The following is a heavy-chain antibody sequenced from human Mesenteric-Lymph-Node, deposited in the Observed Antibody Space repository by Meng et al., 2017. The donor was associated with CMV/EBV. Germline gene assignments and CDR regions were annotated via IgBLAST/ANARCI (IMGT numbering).Heavy chain of an antibody. CDR3: ARGFSIAARYYYYYYGMDV. CDR1: GGSISSSSYY. V-gene: IGHV4-39*07. D-gene: IGHD6-6*01. Sequence: SETLSLTCTVSGGSISSSSYYWGWIRQPPGKGLEWIGSIYYSGSTYYNPSLKSRVTISVDTSKNQFSLKLSSVTAADTAVYYCARGFSIAARYYYYYYGMDVWGQGTTVTVSS. CDR2: IYYSGST. J-gene: IGHJ6*02.